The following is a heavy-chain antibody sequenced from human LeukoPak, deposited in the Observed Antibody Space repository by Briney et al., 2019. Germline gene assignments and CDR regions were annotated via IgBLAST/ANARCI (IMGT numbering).Heavy chain of an antibody. V-gene: IGHV4-59*12. CDR1: GGPISSYY. D-gene: IGHD6-6*01. Sequence: SETLSLTCTASGGPISSYYWSWLRQPPGKGLEWIGYIYYSGSTNYNPSLKSRVTISVDTSKNQFSLKLSSVTAADTAVYYCAAQYSSSRWGQGTLVTVSS. CDR2: IYYSGST. CDR3: AAQYSSSR. J-gene: IGHJ4*02.